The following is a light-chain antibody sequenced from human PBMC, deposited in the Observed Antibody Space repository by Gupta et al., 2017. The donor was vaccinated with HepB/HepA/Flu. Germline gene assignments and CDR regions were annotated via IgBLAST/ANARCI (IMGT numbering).Light chain of an antibody. Sequence: DAVLTQSPLSLPVTLGQSASISCRSSQNLLFSDGNTFLHWYQQRPGQSPRRLIYRVSNRDSGVPDRFSGSGSGTDFTLNISRVEAEDIGVYYCGQCKHWAISFGGGTKVEIK. V-gene: IGKV2-30*01. CDR3: GQCKHWAIS. CDR2: RVS. J-gene: IGKJ4*01. CDR1: QNLLFSDGNTF.